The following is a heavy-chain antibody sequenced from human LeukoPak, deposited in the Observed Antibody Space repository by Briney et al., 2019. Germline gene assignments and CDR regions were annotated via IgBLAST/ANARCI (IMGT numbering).Heavy chain of an antibody. CDR3: ARSIGLTGGGVDV. V-gene: IGHV3-11*01. CDR2: ITDSGNTI. CDR1: GFTFSDYN. D-gene: IGHD3-9*01. J-gene: IGHJ6*02. Sequence: GGSLRLSRAASGFTFSDYNMNWVRQAPGKGLEWVSYITDSGNTIHYADSVKGRFTISRDNAKNSLYLQMNSLRAEDTAVYYCARSIGLTGGGVDVWGQGTTVTVSS.